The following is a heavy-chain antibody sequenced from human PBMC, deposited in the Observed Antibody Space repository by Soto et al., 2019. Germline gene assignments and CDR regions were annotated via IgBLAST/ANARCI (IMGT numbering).Heavy chain of an antibody. CDR1: GGSVSSNSAA. CDR3: ARGDYYDTSGYYFGY. D-gene: IGHD3-22*01. Sequence: SQTLSLTCVISGGSVSSNSAAWSWIRRSPSRGLEWLGRTYCRSKWYNDYAISVRSRITLNPDTSKNQFSLQLNSVTHDDTAVYYCARGDYYDTSGYYFGYWGQGTMVTVSS. V-gene: IGHV6-1*01. J-gene: IGHJ4*02. CDR2: TYCRSKWYN.